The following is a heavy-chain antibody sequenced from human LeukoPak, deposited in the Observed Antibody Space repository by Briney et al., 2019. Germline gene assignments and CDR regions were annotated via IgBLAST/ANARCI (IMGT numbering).Heavy chain of an antibody. CDR2: ISSSGSIV. D-gene: IGHD6-19*01. CDR1: GFSFSTYE. J-gene: IGHJ4*02. CDR3: SLLAVASPQDY. Sequence: PGGSLRLSCAASGFSFSTYEMHWVSQAPGKGLEWVSDISSSGSIVYYADSVKGRFTTSRDNANNYLYLQMHSLRAEDTAVYYCSLLAVASPQDYWGQGTPVTVSS. V-gene: IGHV3-48*03.